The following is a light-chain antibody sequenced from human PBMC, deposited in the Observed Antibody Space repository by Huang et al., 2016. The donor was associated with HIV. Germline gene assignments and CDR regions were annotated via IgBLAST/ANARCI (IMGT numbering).Light chain of an antibody. CDR2: EVS. V-gene: IGKV2-29*02. Sequence: NQTPLSLSVTPGQPASISCKSSQSLLHSGGKTYLYWYVQKAGHSPKLLMYEVSNQFSGVPDRFSGSGSGTYFTLKISRVEAEDVGIYYCMQGIHLSSPFGGGTKIEI. J-gene: IGKJ4*01. CDR1: QSLLHSGGKTY. CDR3: MQGIHLSSP.